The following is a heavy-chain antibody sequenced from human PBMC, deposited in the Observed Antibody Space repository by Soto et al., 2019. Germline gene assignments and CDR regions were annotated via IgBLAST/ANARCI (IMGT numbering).Heavy chain of an antibody. CDR2: IYSGGYT. V-gene: IGHV3-53*01. J-gene: IGHJ4*02. D-gene: IGHD3-10*01. CDR1: GFTVSNNY. CDR3: ATNPGGGGY. Sequence: EVQLVESGGGLIQPGGSLRLSCAVSGFTVSNNYMSWVRQAPGKGLEGVSVIYSGGYTAYGDSVKGRFTISRDNSKNTPIPKMNTPGARDRAVFYWATNPGGGGYWGQGTLVTVSS.